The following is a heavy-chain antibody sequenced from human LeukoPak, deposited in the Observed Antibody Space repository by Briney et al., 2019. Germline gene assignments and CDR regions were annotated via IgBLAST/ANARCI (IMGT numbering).Heavy chain of an antibody. Sequence: SQTLSLTCAISGDSVSSNSAAWNWIRQSPSRGLEWLGRTYYRSKWYNDYAVSVKSRITINPDTSKNQFSLQLNSVTPEDTAVYYCARDRGAAAGEWDYCYMDVWGKGTTVTVSS. CDR1: GDSVSSNSAA. J-gene: IGHJ6*03. CDR2: TYYRSKWYN. V-gene: IGHV6-1*01. D-gene: IGHD6-13*01. CDR3: ARDRGAAAGEWDYCYMDV.